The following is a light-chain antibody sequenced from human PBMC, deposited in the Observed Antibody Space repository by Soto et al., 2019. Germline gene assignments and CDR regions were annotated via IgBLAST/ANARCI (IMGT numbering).Light chain of an antibody. CDR2: DAS. J-gene: IGKJ5*01. CDR1: QSVSSN. CDR3: QQRHLWPIT. V-gene: IGKV3-11*01. Sequence: EIVMTQSPATLSVSPGERATLSCRASQSVSSNLAWYQQKPGQVPRLVIYDASNRATGIPARFSGSGSGTDFTLTISSLEPEDFAVYFCQQRHLWPITFGQGTRLEIK.